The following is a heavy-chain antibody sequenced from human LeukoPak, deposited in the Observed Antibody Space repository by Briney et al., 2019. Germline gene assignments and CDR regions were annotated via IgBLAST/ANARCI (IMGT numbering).Heavy chain of an antibody. V-gene: IGHV3-21*01. J-gene: IGHJ4*02. CDR3: ARDRGYYYDSSGYYFDY. Sequence: GGSLRLSCAASGFTFSSYSMNWVRQAPGKGLEWVSSISSSSSYIYYADSVKGRFAISRDNAKNSLYLQMNSLRAEDTAVYYCARDRGYYYDSSGYYFDYWGQGTLVTVSS. D-gene: IGHD3-22*01. CDR1: GFTFSSYS. CDR2: ISSSSSYI.